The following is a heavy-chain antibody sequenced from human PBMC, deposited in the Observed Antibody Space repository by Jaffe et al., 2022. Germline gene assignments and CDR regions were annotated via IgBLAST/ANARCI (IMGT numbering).Heavy chain of an antibody. D-gene: IGHD6-19*01. J-gene: IGHJ3*01. CDR2: INTNTGNP. CDR3: AREHSSGWYEGES. CDR1: GYTFTDYG. Sequence: QVQLVQSGSELKKPGASVKVSCRASGYTFTDYGLNWVRQAPGQGLEWMGWINTNTGNPTYARGFTGRFVFSLDTSVSTAYLQISRLKAEDTAVYYCAREHSSGWYEGESWGQGTMVTVSS. V-gene: IGHV7-4-1*02.